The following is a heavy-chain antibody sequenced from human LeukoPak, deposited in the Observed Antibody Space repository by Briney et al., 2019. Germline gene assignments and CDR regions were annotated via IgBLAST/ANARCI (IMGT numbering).Heavy chain of an antibody. CDR2: IIPIFGTA. CDR1: GGTFSSYA. D-gene: IGHD3-22*01. V-gene: IGHV1-69*05. Sequence: SVKVSCKASGGTFSSYAISWVRQAPGQGLEWMGGIIPIFGTANYAQKFQGRVTITTDESTSTAYMELSSLRSEDTAVYYCARDPLPYYDSSGYRSYYYYMDVWGKGITVTVSS. J-gene: IGHJ6*03. CDR3: ARDPLPYYDSSGYRSYYYYMDV.